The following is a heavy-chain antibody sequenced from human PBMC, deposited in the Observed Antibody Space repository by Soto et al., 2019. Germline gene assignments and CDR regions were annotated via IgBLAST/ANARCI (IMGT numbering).Heavy chain of an antibody. CDR2: YDGSNE. J-gene: IGHJ4*02. CDR3: TRRFSDGWYSDY. Sequence: YDGSNENYTDSVKGRFTISRDNSKNTLYLQMNSLRAEDTAVYYCTRRFSDGWYSDYWGQGTLVTVSS. V-gene: IGHV3-33*01. D-gene: IGHD6-19*01.